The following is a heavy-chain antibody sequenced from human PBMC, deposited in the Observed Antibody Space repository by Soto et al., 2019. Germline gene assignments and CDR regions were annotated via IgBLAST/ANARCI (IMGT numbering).Heavy chain of an antibody. CDR2: ISYDGSNK. D-gene: IGHD6-19*01. CDR1: GFTFSSYA. CDR3: ARGGIAVAGTSGGWFDP. Sequence: GGSLRLSCAASGFTFSSYAMHWVRQAPGKGLEWVAVISYDGSNKYYADSVKGRFTISRDNSKNTLYLQMNSLRAEDTAVYYCARGGIAVAGTSGGWFDPWGQGTLVTVSS. J-gene: IGHJ5*02. V-gene: IGHV3-30-3*01.